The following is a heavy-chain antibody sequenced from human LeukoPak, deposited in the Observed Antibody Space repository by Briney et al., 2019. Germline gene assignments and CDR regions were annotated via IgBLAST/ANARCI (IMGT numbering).Heavy chain of an antibody. CDR3: ARDWKTSQELLWFGESPDAFDI. CDR2: IYTSGST. J-gene: IGHJ3*02. D-gene: IGHD3-10*01. Sequence: SETLSLTCTVSGGSISSYYWSWIRQPAGKGLEWIGRIYTSGSTNYNPSLKSRVTMSVDTSKNQFSLKLSSVTAADTAVYYCARDWKTSQELLWFGESPDAFDIWGQGTMVTVSS. V-gene: IGHV4-4*07. CDR1: GGSISSYY.